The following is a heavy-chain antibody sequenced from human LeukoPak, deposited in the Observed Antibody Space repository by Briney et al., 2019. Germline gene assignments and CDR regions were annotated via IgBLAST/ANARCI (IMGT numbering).Heavy chain of an antibody. CDR2: ISYDGSNK. J-gene: IGHJ4*02. Sequence: GGSLRLSCAASGFTFSSYAMHWVRQAPGKGLEWVAVISYDGSNKYYADSVKGRFTISRDNSKNTLYLQMNSLRAEDTAVYYCASWSSSTSFSWDYWGQGTLVTVSS. CDR3: ASWSSSTSFSWDY. CDR1: GFTFSSYA. V-gene: IGHV3-30-3*01. D-gene: IGHD2-2*01.